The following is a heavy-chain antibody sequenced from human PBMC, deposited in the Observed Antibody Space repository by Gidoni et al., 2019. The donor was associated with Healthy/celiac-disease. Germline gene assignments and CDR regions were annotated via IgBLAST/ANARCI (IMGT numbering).Heavy chain of an antibody. CDR1: GVAFSSYS. V-gene: IGHV3-21*01. CDR2: ISSSSSYI. CDR3: ARGGDVVVVAASYYGMDV. D-gene: IGHD2-15*01. Sequence: EVQLVESGGGLVKPGGSLRLSCAASGVAFSSYSRNWVRQAPGKGLEWVSSISSSSSYIYDADSVKGRFTISRDNAKNSLYLQMNSLRAEDTAVYYCARGGDVVVVAASYYGMDVWGQGTTVTVSS. J-gene: IGHJ6*02.